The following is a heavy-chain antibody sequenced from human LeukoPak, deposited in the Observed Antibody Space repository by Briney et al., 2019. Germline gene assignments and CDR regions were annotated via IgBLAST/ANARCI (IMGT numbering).Heavy chain of an antibody. CDR2: IYYSGST. D-gene: IGHD6-13*01. CDR3: ARASIAAAGKPVWFDP. V-gene: IGHV4-59*01. J-gene: IGHJ5*02. Sequence: SETLSLTCTVSGGSISSYYWSWLRQPPGKGLEWIGYIYYSGSTNYNPSLKSRVTISVDTSKNQFSLKLSSVTAADTAVYYCARASIAAAGKPVWFDPWGQGTLVTVSS. CDR1: GGSISSYY.